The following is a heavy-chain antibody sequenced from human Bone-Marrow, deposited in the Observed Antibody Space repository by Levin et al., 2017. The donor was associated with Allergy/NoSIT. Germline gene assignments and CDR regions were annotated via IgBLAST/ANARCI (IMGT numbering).Heavy chain of an antibody. J-gene: IGHJ6*02. CDR2: IYYSGST. CDR3: ARDGGGYCSGGSCPPIYYYGMDG. CDR1: GGSISSSSYY. D-gene: IGHD2-15*01. Sequence: SQTLSLTCTVSGGSISSSSYYWGWIRQPPGKGLEWIGSIYYSGSTYYNPSLKSRVTISVDTSKNQFSLKLSSVTAADTAVYYCARDGGGYCSGGSCPPIYYYGMDGWGQGTTVTVSS. V-gene: IGHV4-39*07.